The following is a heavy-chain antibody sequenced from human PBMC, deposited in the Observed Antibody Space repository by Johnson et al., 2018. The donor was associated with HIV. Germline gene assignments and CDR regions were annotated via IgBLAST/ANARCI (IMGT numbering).Heavy chain of an antibody. V-gene: IGHV3-13*01. J-gene: IGHJ3*02. CDR2: IGTAGDT. Sequence: VQLVESGGGVVQSGRSLRLSCAASGFTFSSYDMHWVRQATGKGLEWVSAIGTAGDTYYPGAVKGRFTIPRENAKNTLYLQSNSLRAGDTAVYYCARGERFGGTQEAFDIWGQGTMVTVSS. D-gene: IGHD1-26*01. CDR3: ARGERFGGTQEAFDI. CDR1: GFTFSSYD.